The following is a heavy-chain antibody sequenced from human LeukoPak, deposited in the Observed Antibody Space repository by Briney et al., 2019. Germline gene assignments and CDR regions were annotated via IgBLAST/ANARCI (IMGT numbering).Heavy chain of an antibody. CDR1: GYTFTIYD. D-gene: IGHD1-26*01. Sequence: GASVKVSCKASGYTFTIYDVHWVRQAPGQGLEWMGWMNPDSGNTGYAPKFQGRVSMTRNTSINTAYLKLSSLTSEDTAVYYCARGRDGGATDFDYWGQGTLVTVSS. CDR2: MNPDSGNT. V-gene: IGHV1-8*01. J-gene: IGHJ4*02. CDR3: ARGRDGGATDFDY.